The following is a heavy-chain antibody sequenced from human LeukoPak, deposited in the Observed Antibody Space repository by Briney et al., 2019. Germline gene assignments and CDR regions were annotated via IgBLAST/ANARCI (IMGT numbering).Heavy chain of an antibody. V-gene: IGHV4-4*09. CDR1: GGSTTNYY. CDR2: VYSTATT. CDR3: ATRDGYGYTDV. J-gene: IGHJ6*03. Sequence: SETLSLTCTVSGGSTTNYYWSWIRQSPGKGLEWIGYVYSTATTNYNPSLESRVSMSIDASRQKVYLKLRSVTAADTAVYYCATRDGYGYTDVWSKGTTVTVSS. D-gene: IGHD5-24*01.